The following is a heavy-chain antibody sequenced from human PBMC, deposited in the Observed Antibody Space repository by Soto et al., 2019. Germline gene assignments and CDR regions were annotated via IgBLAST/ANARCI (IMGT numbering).Heavy chain of an antibody. J-gene: IGHJ5*02. Sequence: TLSLTCTVSFGSISIGDYYCVWIRQPPGKGLEWIGYIYYSGSTYYNPSLKSRVTISVDTSKNQFSLKLSSVTAADTAVYYCAKSAGNWNYVSWFDPWGQGTLVTVSS. V-gene: IGHV4-30-4*01. CDR1: FGSISIGDYY. CDR2: IYYSGST. CDR3: AKSAGNWNYVSWFDP. D-gene: IGHD1-7*01.